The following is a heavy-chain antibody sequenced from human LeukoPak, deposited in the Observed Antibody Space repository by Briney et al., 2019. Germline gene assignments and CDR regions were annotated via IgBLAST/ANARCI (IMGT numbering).Heavy chain of an antibody. V-gene: IGHV4-4*07. CDR1: GGSISSYY. CDR3: ARETRTYYYGSGSYKSTYYFDY. CDR2: IYTSGST. D-gene: IGHD3-10*01. J-gene: IGHJ4*02. Sequence: SETLSLTCTVSGGSISSYYWSWIRQPAGKGLEWIGRIYTSGSTNYNPSLKSRVTISVDTSKNQFSLKLSSVTAADTAVYYCARETRTYYYGSGSYKSTYYFDYWGQGTLVTVSS.